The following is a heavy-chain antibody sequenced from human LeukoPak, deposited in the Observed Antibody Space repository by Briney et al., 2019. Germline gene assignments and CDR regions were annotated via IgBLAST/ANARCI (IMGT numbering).Heavy chain of an antibody. Sequence: SQTLSLTCTVSGGSISSGGYYWSWIRQHPGKGLEWIGYIYYSGSTYYNPSLKSRVTISVDTSKNQFSLKLSSVTAADTAVYYCARTIVGHGEYYFDYWGQGTLVTVSS. CDR3: ARTIVGHGEYYFDY. J-gene: IGHJ4*02. V-gene: IGHV4-31*03. CDR1: GGSISSGGYY. CDR2: IYYSGST. D-gene: IGHD1-26*01.